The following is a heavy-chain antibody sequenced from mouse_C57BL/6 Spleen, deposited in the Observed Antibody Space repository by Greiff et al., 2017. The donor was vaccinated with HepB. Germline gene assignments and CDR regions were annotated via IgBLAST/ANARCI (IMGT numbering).Heavy chain of an antibody. CDR2: IDPSDSYT. CDR3: ARIRKVGLLRNYFDY. Sequence: QVQLQQPGAELVMPGASVKLSCKASGYTFTSYWMHWVKQRPGQGLEWIGEIDPSDSYTNYNQKFKGKSTLTVDKSSITAYMQLSSLTSEDSAVYYCARIRKVGLLRNYFDYWGQGTTLTVSS. J-gene: IGHJ2*01. D-gene: IGHD1-1*01. CDR1: GYTFTSYW. V-gene: IGHV1-69*01.